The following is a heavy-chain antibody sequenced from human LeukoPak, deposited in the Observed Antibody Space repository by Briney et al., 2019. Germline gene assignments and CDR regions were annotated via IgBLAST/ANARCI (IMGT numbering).Heavy chain of an antibody. CDR3: ARKVDVLRYFDWLSRADFDY. Sequence: ASGKVSCKAAGYTFTSYGISWVRQAPGQGLEWRGGISAYNGNTNYAQKLQGRVTMTTDTSTSTAYMELRSLRSDDTAVYYCARKVDVLRYFDWLSRADFDYWGQGTLVTVSS. D-gene: IGHD3-9*01. CDR1: GYTFTSYG. J-gene: IGHJ4*02. CDR2: ISAYNGNT. V-gene: IGHV1-18*01.